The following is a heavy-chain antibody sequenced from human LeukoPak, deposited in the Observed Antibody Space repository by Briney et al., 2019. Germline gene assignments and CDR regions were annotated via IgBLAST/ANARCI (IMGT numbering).Heavy chain of an antibody. Sequence: SVKVSCKASGGTFSSYAISWVRQAPGQGLEWMGGIIPTFGTANYAQKFQGRVTITADESTSTAYMELSSLRSEDTAVYYCARAPVDMVWFDPWGQGTLVTVSS. CDR3: ARAPVDMVWFDP. CDR2: IIPTFGTA. CDR1: GGTFSSYA. V-gene: IGHV1-69*01. J-gene: IGHJ5*02. D-gene: IGHD5-12*01.